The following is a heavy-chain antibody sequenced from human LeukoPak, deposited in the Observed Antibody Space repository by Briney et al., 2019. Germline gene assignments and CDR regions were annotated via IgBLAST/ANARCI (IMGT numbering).Heavy chain of an antibody. CDR1: GGSISSSSYY. V-gene: IGHV4-39*07. D-gene: IGHD3-10*01. J-gene: IGHJ5*02. Sequence: PSETLSLTCTVSGGSISSSSYYWGWIRQPPGKGLEWIGSIYYSGSTYYNPSLKSRVTISVDTSKNRFSLTLYSVTAADTAVYYCARAWFGEFTPFDPWGQGTLATVSS. CDR3: ARAWFGEFTPFDP. CDR2: IYYSGST.